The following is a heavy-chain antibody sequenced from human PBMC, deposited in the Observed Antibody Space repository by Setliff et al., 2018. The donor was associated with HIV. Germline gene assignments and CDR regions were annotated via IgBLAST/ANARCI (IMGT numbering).Heavy chain of an antibody. D-gene: IGHD3-9*01. CDR1: GGTFSSYA. CDR3: ARSPPDGVFDYLLPPEYLDY. J-gene: IGHJ4*02. V-gene: IGHV1-69*05. Sequence: SVKVSCKASGGTFSSYAINWVRQAPGQGLEWMGGIIPIFGTANYAQKFQGRVTITTDESTSTTYLELSGLRSDDTAVYYCARSPPDGVFDYLLPPEYLDYWGQGTLVTVSS. CDR2: IIPIFGTA.